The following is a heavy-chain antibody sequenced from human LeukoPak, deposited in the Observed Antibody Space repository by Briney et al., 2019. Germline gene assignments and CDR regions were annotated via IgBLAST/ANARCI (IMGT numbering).Heavy chain of an antibody. Sequence: PGGSLRLSCAASGFTFSSYGMHWVRQAPGKGLEWVAVISYDGSNKYYADSVKGRFTISRDNSKNTLYLQMNSLRAEDTAVYYCAEELWSGPQWGLFDPWGQGTLVTVSS. CDR2: ISYDGSNK. D-gene: IGHD3-3*01. CDR3: AEELWSGPQWGLFDP. V-gene: IGHV3-30*18. J-gene: IGHJ5*02. CDR1: GFTFSSYG.